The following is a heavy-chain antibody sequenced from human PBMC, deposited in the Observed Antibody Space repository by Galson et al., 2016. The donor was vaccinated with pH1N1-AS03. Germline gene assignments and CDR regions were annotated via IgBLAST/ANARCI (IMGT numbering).Heavy chain of an antibody. V-gene: IGHV6-1*01. CDR3: ARDHLGAGPAFDY. Sequence: CAISGDSVSSNTAARNWIRQSPSRGLEWLGRTYYRSRWYNDYAVFVTSRITITPDTSKNQFSLQPNFVTPEDTAIYYCARDHLGAGPAFDYWGQGTLVTVSS. CDR2: TYYRSRWYN. CDR1: GDSVSSNTAA. J-gene: IGHJ4*02. D-gene: IGHD1-26*01.